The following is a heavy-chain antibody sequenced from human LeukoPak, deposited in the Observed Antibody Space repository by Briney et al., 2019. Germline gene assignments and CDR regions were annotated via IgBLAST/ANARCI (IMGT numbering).Heavy chain of an antibody. CDR1: GGSISSYY. D-gene: IGHD1-20*01. CDR2: IYYSGST. CDR3: ARDGDNWNGRGLLDY. J-gene: IGHJ4*02. V-gene: IGHV4-59*01. Sequence: SETLSLTCTVSGGSISSYYWSWIRQPPGKGLEWIGYIYYSGSTNYNPSLKSRVTISVDTSKNQFSLRLSSVTAADTAVYYCARDGDNWNGRGLLDYWGQGTLVTVSS.